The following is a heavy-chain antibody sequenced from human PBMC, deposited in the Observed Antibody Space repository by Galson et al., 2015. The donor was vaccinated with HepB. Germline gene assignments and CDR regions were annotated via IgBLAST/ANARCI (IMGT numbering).Heavy chain of an antibody. CDR3: ARMGYCSGGSCYLSYYYYYYMDV. CDR2: ISAYNGNT. D-gene: IGHD2-15*01. J-gene: IGHJ6*03. V-gene: IGHV1-18*01. Sequence: SVKVSCKASGYTFTSYGISWVRQAPGQGLEWMGWISAYNGNTNYAQKLQGRVTMTTDTSTSTAYMELRSLRSDDTAVYYCARMGYCSGGSCYLSYYYYYYMDVWGKGTTVTVSS. CDR1: GYTFTSYG.